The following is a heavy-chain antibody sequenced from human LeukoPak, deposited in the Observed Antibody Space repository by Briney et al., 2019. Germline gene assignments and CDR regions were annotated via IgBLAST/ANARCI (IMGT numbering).Heavy chain of an antibody. J-gene: IGHJ4*02. Sequence: GGSLGLSCAASGFSLSNFAMHWVRQAPGKGLEWVAVISSDGTKKYYGDSVKGRFTTSRDTSKNTLYLQMNSLRVEDTAVYYCVRDKAPRYSSGWYYFDYWGQGTLVTVSS. CDR2: ISSDGTKK. CDR1: GFSLSNFA. D-gene: IGHD6-19*01. V-gene: IGHV3-30-3*01. CDR3: VRDKAPRYSSGWYYFDY.